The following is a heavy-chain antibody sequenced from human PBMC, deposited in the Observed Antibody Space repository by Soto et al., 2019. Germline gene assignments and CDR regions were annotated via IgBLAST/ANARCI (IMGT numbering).Heavy chain of an antibody. CDR2: ISGDNGDT. CDR1: GYRFSSYG. CDR3: ARDDASCSRARALDI. J-gene: IGHJ3*02. Sequence: QVQLVQSGPEVKKPGASVKVSCKASGYRFSSYGISWVRQAPGQGLERMGWISGDNGDTNYAQRAQGRVTMTIDKSTSTAYMELRSLRSDDTAVYYCARDDASCSRARALDIWGQGTMVNVSS. V-gene: IGHV1-18*01. D-gene: IGHD2-15*01.